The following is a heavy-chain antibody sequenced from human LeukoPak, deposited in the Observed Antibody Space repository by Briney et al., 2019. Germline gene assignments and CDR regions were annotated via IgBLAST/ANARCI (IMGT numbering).Heavy chain of an antibody. CDR2: IRSKANSYAT. J-gene: IGHJ5*02. V-gene: IGHV3-73*01. CDR3: ARDDAHYDFFGYDRRGWFDP. D-gene: IGHD3-3*01. Sequence: GGSLRLSCAASGFTFSGSAMHWVRQASGKGLEWVGRIRSKANSYATAYAASVKGRFTISRDDSKNTAYLQMNSLKTEDTAVYYCARDDAHYDFFGYDRRGWFDPWGQGTLVIVSS. CDR1: GFTFSGSA.